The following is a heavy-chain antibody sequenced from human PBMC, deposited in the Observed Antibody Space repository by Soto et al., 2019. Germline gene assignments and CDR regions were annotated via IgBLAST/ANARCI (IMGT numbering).Heavy chain of an antibody. CDR1: GASISTYY. J-gene: IGHJ3*02. Sequence: QVQLQESGPGLVKPSETLSLTCSVSGASISTYYWSWIRQPPGKGLEFVGYMYSGGSTSYNPFLQNLVTMSVDTPKNLLSLKLRSVTAADTAVYYCARLGDSSGWDDALDIWGQGTMVTVSS. CDR3: ARLGDSSGWDDALDI. V-gene: IGHV4-59*01. CDR2: MYSGGST. D-gene: IGHD6-19*01.